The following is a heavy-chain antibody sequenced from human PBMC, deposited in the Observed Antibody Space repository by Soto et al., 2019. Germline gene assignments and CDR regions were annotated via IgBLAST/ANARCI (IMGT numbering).Heavy chain of an antibody. V-gene: IGHV3-23*01. J-gene: IGHJ5*02. CDR3: AKSRYSSSSINWFDP. CDR2: ISGSGGST. D-gene: IGHD6-6*01. Sequence: PGGSLRLSCAASGFTFSSYAMSWVRQAPGKGLEWVSAISGSGGSTYYADSVKGRFTISRDNSKNTLYLQMNSLRAEDTAVYYCAKSRYSSSSINWFDPWGQGTLVTVPQ. CDR1: GFTFSSYA.